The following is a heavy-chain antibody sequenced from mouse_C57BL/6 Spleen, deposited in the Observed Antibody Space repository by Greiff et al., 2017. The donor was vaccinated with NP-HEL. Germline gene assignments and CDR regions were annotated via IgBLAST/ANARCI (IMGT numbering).Heavy chain of an antibody. Sequence: ESGPGLVKPSQSLSLTCSVTGYSITSGYYWNWIRQFPGNKLEWMGYISYDGSNNYNPSLKNRISITRDTSKNQFFLKLNSVTTEDTATYYCAICGSSSWFAYWGQGTLVTVSA. V-gene: IGHV3-6*01. CDR2: ISYDGSN. CDR1: GYSITSGYY. D-gene: IGHD1-1*01. CDR3: AICGSSSWFAY. J-gene: IGHJ3*01.